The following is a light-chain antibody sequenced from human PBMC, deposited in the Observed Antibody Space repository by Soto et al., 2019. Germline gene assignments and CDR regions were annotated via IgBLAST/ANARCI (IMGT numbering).Light chain of an antibody. CDR1: QSVSSSY. Sequence: EIVLTQSPGTLSLSPGERATLSCRASQSVSSSYLAWYQQKPGQAPRLLIYGASFRATGIPDRFSGSGSGKDFTLTISRLEPEDLAVYYCQQYGSSPGTFGQGTQGEIK. CDR3: QQYGSSPGT. J-gene: IGKJ1*01. V-gene: IGKV3-20*01. CDR2: GAS.